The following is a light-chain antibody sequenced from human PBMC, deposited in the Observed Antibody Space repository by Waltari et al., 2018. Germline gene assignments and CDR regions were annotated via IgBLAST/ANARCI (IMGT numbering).Light chain of an antibody. CDR3: AAWDDSLVPYVV. Sequence: QSVLTQPPSASGTPGQRVTISCSGSSSNIGSNYVYWYQQLPGTAPKLLIYRNNQRPSGVPDRFSGSKSGTSASLAISGLRSEDEADYYCAAWDDSLVPYVVFGGGTKLTVL. J-gene: IGLJ2*01. CDR1: SSNIGSNY. V-gene: IGLV1-47*01. CDR2: RNN.